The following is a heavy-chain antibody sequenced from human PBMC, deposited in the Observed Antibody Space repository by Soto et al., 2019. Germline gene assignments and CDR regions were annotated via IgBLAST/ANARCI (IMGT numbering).Heavy chain of an antibody. CDR2: IYHSGST. J-gene: IGHJ4*02. Sequence: PSDTLSLTCAVSGGSISSGGYSWSWIRQPPGKGLEWIGYIYHSGSTYYNPSLKSRVTISVDRSKNQFSLKLSSVTAADTAVYYCARGDWSYFDYWGQGALVTVSS. CDR3: ARGDWSYFDY. CDR1: GGSISSGGYS. V-gene: IGHV4-30-2*01. D-gene: IGHD3-3*01.